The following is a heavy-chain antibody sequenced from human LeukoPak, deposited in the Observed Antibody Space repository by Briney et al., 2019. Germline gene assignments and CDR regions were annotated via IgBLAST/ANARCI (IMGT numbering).Heavy chain of an antibody. D-gene: IGHD3-22*01. CDR1: GYTFTSYG. V-gene: IGHV1-18*01. Sequence: ASVKVSCKASGYTFTSYGISWVRQAPGQGLEWMGWISAYNGNTNYAQKLQGRVTMTTDTSTSTAYMELRSLRSDDTAVYYCARTYYYDSSGHQPPFDAFDIWGQGTMVTVSS. CDR2: ISAYNGNT. J-gene: IGHJ3*02. CDR3: ARTYYYDSSGHQPPFDAFDI.